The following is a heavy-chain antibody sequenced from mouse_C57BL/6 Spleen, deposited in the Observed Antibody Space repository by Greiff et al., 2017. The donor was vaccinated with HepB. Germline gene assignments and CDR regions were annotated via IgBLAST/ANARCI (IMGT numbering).Heavy chain of an antibody. CDR1: GYTFTDYE. CDR2: IDPETGGT. V-gene: IGHV1-15*01. D-gene: IGHD1-1*01. Sequence: VQRVESGAELVRPGASVTLSCKASGYTFTDYEMHWVKQTPVHGLEWIGAIDPETGGTAYNQKFKGKAILTADKSSSTAYMELRSLTSEDSAVYYCTRCFITTVVFDYWGQGTTLTVSS. J-gene: IGHJ2*01. CDR3: TRCFITTVVFDY.